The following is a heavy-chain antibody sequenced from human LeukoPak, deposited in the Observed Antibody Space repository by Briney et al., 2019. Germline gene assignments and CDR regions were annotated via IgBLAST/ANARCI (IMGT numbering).Heavy chain of an antibody. CDR3: ARVGDPSSGWYSYYYYYYMDV. V-gene: IGHV1-18*01. J-gene: IGHJ6*03. D-gene: IGHD6-19*01. CDR2: ISAYNGNT. CDR1: GYTFTSYG. Sequence: ASVKVSCKASGYTFTSYGISWVRQAPGQGLERMGWISAYNGNTNYAQKLQGRVTMTTDTPTSTAYMELRSLRSDDTAVYYCARVGDPSSGWYSYYYYYYMDVWGKGTTVTVSS.